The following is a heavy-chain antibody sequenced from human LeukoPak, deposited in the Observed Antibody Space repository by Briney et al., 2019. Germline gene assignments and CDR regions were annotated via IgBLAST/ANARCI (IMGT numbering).Heavy chain of an antibody. Sequence: NPSETLSLTCAVYGGSFSGYYWSWIRQPPGKGLEWIGEINHSGSTNYNPSLKSRVTISVDTSKNQFSLKLSSVTAADTAVYYCARFSTMIVVVHYYFDYWGQGTLVTVSS. J-gene: IGHJ4*02. CDR1: GGSFSGYY. D-gene: IGHD3-22*01. CDR2: INHSGST. CDR3: ARFSTMIVVVHYYFDY. V-gene: IGHV4-34*01.